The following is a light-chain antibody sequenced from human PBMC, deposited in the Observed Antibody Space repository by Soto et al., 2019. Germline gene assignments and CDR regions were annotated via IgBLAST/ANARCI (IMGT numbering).Light chain of an antibody. V-gene: IGLV2-8*01. CDR1: SSDVGVYNY. J-gene: IGLJ3*02. CDR3: STFASSNTCV. Sequence: QSVLTQLPSASGSPGKSVTISCTGTSSDVGVYNYVSWYQHHAGKAPKLVIYEVTKRPSVVPDRFSDTKSANAATLTVSGLQAEDEADYYCSTFASSNTCVFGAGTKLTVL. CDR2: EVT.